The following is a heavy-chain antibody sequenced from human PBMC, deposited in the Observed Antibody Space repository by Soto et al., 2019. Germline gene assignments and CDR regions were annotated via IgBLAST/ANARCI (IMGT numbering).Heavy chain of an antibody. J-gene: IGHJ4*02. CDR2: VYHSGNT. Sequence: QVQLQESGPGLVKPSGTLSLTCAVSGDSISSDKWWSWVRQPPGKGLEWIGEVYHSGNTNYNPSLKSRVIISVDKSKNQVSLTLSSVTDADTAMYYCARGERQQQRDYWGQGTLVTVSS. V-gene: IGHV4-4*02. D-gene: IGHD6-13*01. CDR3: ARGERQQQRDY. CDR1: GDSISSDKW.